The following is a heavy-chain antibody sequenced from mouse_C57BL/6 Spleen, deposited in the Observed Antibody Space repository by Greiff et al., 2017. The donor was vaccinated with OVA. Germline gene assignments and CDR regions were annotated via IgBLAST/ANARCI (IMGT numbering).Heavy chain of an antibody. CDR1: GFSLTSYG. J-gene: IGHJ2*01. CDR3: ARRKDYYGSYFDY. CDR2: IWSGGST. V-gene: IGHV2-2*01. Sequence: VHLVESGPGLVQPSQSLSITCTVSGFSLTSYGVHWVRQSPGKGLEWLGVIWSGGSTDYNAAFISRLSISKDNSKSQVFFKMNSLQADDTAIYYCARRKDYYGSYFDYWGQGTTLTVSS. D-gene: IGHD1-1*01.